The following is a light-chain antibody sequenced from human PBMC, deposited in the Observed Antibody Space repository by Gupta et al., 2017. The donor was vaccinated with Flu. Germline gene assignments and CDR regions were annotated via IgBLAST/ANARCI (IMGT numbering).Light chain of an antibody. J-gene: IGKJ5*01. CDR1: QGISSY. CDR3: QSRPIT. Sequence: DIQLTQSPSFLSASVGDRVTITCRASQGISSYLAWYQQKPGKAPKLLIYAASTLQSGVPSRFSGSGSGTEFTLTISSLQPEDFATYYCQSRPITFGQGTRLEIK. CDR2: AAS. V-gene: IGKV1-9*01.